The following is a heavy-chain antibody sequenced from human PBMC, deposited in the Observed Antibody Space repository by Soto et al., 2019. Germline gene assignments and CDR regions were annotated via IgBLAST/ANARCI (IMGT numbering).Heavy chain of an antibody. CDR3: APMIKAGYSSSWYYLDY. CDR1: GFTFSSYA. Sequence: GGSLRLSCAASGFTFSSYAMSWVRQAPGQGLEWFSAISGSGGSTYYADSMKGRFTISRDNSKNTLYLQMNSLRAEDTAVYYCAPMIKAGYSSSWYYLDYWGQGTLVTVSS. V-gene: IGHV3-23*01. D-gene: IGHD6-13*01. CDR2: ISGSGGST. J-gene: IGHJ4*02.